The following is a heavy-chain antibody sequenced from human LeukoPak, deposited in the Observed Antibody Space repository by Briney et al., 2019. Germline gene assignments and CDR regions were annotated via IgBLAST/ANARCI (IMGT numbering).Heavy chain of an antibody. V-gene: IGHV4-59*08. CDR3: AVGYSSGWYGY. CDR1: GGSISSYY. CDR2: IYYSGST. J-gene: IGHJ4*02. D-gene: IGHD6-19*01. Sequence: SETLSLTCTVSGGSISSYYWSWIRQPPGKGLEWIGHIYYSGSTNYNPSLKGRVTISVDTSKNQFSLKLSSVTAADTAVYYCAVGYSSGWYGYWGQGTLVTVSS.